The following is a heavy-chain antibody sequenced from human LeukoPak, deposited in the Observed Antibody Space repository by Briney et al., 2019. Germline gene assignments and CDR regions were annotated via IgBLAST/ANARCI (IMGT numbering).Heavy chain of an antibody. J-gene: IGHJ4*02. Sequence: AETLSLTCAVYGESFSGYYWNWIRQPPGEGLEWIGEINHSGSTNYNPSLKSRVTISVDTSKNQFSLKLSSVTAADTAVYYCARICREGYNFHYWGQGTRVSVSS. CDR1: GESFSGYY. CDR2: INHSGST. D-gene: IGHD5-24*01. CDR3: ARICREGYNFHY. V-gene: IGHV4-34*01.